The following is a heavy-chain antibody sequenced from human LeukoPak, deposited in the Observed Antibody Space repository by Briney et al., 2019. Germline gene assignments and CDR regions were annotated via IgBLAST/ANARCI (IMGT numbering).Heavy chain of an antibody. CDR1: GFTFSSYG. CDR2: ISGGGGST. CDR3: AKKSTTVITYYFDY. V-gene: IGHV3-23*01. Sequence: PGGSLRLSCAASGFTFSSYGMSWVRQAPGKGLEWVSGISGGGGSTYYADSVKGRFTISRDNSKNTLYLQMNSLRAEDTAVYYCAKKSTTVITYYFDYWGQGTLVTVSS. J-gene: IGHJ4*02. D-gene: IGHD4-11*01.